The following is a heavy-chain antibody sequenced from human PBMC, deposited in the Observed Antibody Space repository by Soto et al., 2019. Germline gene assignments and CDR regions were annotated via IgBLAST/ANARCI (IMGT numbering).Heavy chain of an antibody. CDR3: ARDTAAGTPDAFDI. CDR1: GFTFSSYS. D-gene: IGHD6-13*01. Sequence: PGGALRLSCAASGFTFSSYSMNWVRQAPGKGLEWVSSISSSSSYIYYADSVKGRFTISRDNAKKSLYLQMNSLRAEDTAVYYCARDTAAGTPDAFDIWGQGTMVTVSS. J-gene: IGHJ3*02. CDR2: ISSSSSYI. V-gene: IGHV3-21*01.